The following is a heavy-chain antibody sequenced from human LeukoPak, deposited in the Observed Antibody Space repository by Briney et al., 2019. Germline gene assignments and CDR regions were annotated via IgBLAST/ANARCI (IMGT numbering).Heavy chain of an antibody. V-gene: IGHV3-11*03. J-gene: IGHJ2*01. CDR3: ARCYSGNSPVWYFDL. CDR2: ISGSSTFT. CDR1: GFTFSDYH. Sequence: PGGSLRLSCAASGFTFSDYHMNWIRQAPGKGLEWISYISGSSTFTNYADSVKGRFTLSRDNAKNSLYLQMNSLTAEDTAVYYCARCYSGNSPVWYFDLWGRGTLVTVSS. D-gene: IGHD4-23*01.